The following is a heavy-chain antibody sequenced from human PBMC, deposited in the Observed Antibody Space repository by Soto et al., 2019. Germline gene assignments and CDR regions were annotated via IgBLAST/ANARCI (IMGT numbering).Heavy chain of an antibody. V-gene: IGHV3-21*01. J-gene: IGHJ4*02. Sequence: EVQLVESGGGLVKPGGSLRLSCAASGFTFSNYGFHLVRQAPGKGLEWVSSISSTSTYIYYADSVEGRFTISRDNAQNSLYLLINSLRAEDTAVYYCARGEGIDVAGTLDHWGQGALVTVSS. D-gene: IGHD6-19*01. CDR2: ISSTSTYI. CDR3: ARGEGIDVAGTLDH. CDR1: GFTFSNYG.